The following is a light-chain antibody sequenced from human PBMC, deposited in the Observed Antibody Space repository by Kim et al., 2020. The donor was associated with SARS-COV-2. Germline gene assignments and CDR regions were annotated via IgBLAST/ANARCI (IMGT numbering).Light chain of an antibody. CDR2: GAS. Sequence: STGERATLTCRASQSVNSNLAWYQQKPGQAPRLLIYGASTRASGVPARFSGSGSGTEFTLTISSLQSEDFAVYYCQQFNNWPLYSFGQGTKLEI. CDR1: QSVNSN. CDR3: QQFNNWPLYS. V-gene: IGKV3-15*01. J-gene: IGKJ2*03.